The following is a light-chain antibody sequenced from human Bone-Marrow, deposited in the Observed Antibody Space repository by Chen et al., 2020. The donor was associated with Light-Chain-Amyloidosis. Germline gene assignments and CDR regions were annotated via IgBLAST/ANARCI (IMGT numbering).Light chain of an antibody. Sequence: SYELTQPPSVSVSPGQTARITCSGDDLPTKYAYWYQQKPGQAPVLVIHRDTEGPSGISERFSGASSGTTATLTISGVQEEDEADYHCQSADSSGTYEVIFGGGTKLTVL. J-gene: IGLJ2*01. CDR3: QSADSSGTYEVI. V-gene: IGLV3-25*03. CDR2: RDT. CDR1: DLPTKY.